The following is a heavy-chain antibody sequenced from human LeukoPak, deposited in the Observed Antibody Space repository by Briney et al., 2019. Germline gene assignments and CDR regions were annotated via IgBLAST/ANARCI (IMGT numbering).Heavy chain of an antibody. Sequence: PGGSLRLSCAASGFTFSSYAMSWIRQAPGKGLEWVSTFSGSGGSTHSGSGGSTYYADSVKGRFIISRDNSKNTLYLQMNNLRPEDTAVYYCSKGPNRPLAAGTPHEWGRGSLVIVSS. CDR2: FSGSGGSTHSGSGGST. V-gene: IGHV3-23*01. J-gene: IGHJ4*02. CDR3: SKGPNRPLAAGTPHE. D-gene: IGHD6-13*01. CDR1: GFTFSSYA.